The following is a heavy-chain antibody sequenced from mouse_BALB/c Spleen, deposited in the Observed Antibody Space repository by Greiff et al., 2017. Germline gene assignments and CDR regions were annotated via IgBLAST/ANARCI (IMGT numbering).Heavy chain of an antibody. CDR1: GFSLTSYG. CDR2: IWAGGST. CDR3: ATTYYGSLYYYAMDY. V-gene: IGHV2-9*02. Sequence: VKLMESGPGLVAPSQSLSITCTVSGFSLTSYGVHWVRQPPGKGLEWLGVIWAGGSTNYNSALMSRLSISKDNSKSQVFLKMNSLQTDDTAMYYCATTYYGSLYYYAMDYWGQGTSVTVSS. D-gene: IGHD1-1*01. J-gene: IGHJ4*01.